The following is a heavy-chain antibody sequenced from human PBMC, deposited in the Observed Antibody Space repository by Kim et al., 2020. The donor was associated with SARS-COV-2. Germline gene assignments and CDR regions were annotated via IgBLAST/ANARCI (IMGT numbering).Heavy chain of an antibody. CDR2: ITPHGGDT. D-gene: IGHD3-3*01. CDR3: ARQSIFWYGYFHFDN. Sequence: ASVKVSCKASGFSFTDFYIHWVRQAPGQGLEWMGWITPHGGDTHYAQKLQGRVTLTRDTSISTAYMQLSSLRSDDTAVYYCARQSIFWYGYFHFDNWGQGTLVTVSS. CDR1: GFSFTDFY. V-gene: IGHV1-2*02. J-gene: IGHJ4*02.